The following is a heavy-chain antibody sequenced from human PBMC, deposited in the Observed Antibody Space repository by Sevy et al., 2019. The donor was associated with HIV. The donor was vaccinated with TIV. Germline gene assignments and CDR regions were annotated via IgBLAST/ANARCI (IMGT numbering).Heavy chain of an antibody. J-gene: IGHJ6*02. D-gene: IGHD2-2*01. CDR1: GFTFSSYS. CDR2: ISSSSSTI. V-gene: IGHV3-48*01. Sequence: GGSLRLSCAASGFTFSSYSMNWVRQAPGKGLEWVSYISSSSSTIYYADSVKGRFTISRDNAKNSLYLQMNSLRAEDTAVYYCARDPACSSTSCYRYYYSMDVWGQGTTVTVSS. CDR3: ARDPACSSTSCYRYYYSMDV.